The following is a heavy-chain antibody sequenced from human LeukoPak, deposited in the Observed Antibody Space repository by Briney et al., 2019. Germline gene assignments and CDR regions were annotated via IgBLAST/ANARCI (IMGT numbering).Heavy chain of an antibody. CDR3: ARFLLPYYFDY. CDR1: GFTFSSYA. CDR2: ISGSGGST. J-gene: IGHJ4*02. Sequence: GGSLRLSCAASGFTFSSYAMSWVRQAPGKGLEWVSGISGSGGSTYYADSVKGRFTISRDNSKNTLFLQMNSLRAEDTAVYYCARFLLPYYFDYWGQGTLVTVSS. V-gene: IGHV3-23*01. D-gene: IGHD3-22*01.